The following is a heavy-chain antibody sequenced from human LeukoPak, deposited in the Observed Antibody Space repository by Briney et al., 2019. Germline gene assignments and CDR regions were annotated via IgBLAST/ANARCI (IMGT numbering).Heavy chain of an antibody. D-gene: IGHD6-19*01. J-gene: IGHJ4*02. CDR1: GFIFSSYG. CDR3: AKVAFGQNSGWFLDS. Sequence: GGSLRLSCAASGFIFSSYGMEWVRQAPGKGLEWVAFIRYDGSNKYYADSVKGRFTISRDNSKNTLYLQMSSLRVEDTAVYYCAKVAFGQNSGWFLDSWGQGALVTVSS. CDR2: IRYDGSNK. V-gene: IGHV3-30*02.